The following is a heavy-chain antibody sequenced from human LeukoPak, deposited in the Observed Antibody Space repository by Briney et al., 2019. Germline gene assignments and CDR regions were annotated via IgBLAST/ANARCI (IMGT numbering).Heavy chain of an antibody. V-gene: IGHV4-61*02. CDR2: IYTSGST. Sequence: PSETLSLTCTVSGGSISSGTYYWSWIRQPAGKGLEWIGRIYTSGSTNYNPSLKSRVTISVDTSKNQFSLKLSSVTAADTALYYCARGVLWFGEFYFDYWGQGTLVTVSS. J-gene: IGHJ4*02. CDR1: GGSISSGTYY. D-gene: IGHD3-10*01. CDR3: ARGVLWFGEFYFDY.